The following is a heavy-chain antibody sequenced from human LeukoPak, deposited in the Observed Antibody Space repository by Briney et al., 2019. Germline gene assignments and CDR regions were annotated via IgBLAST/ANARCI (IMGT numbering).Heavy chain of an antibody. V-gene: IGHV4-38-2*02. CDR3: AGIVASAGAPVDY. J-gene: IGHJ4*02. CDR1: GYSISSGYY. Sequence: SETLSLTCTVSGYSISSGYYWSWIRQPPGKGLEWIGEINHSGSTNYNPSLKSRVTISVDTSKNQFSLKLSSVTAADTAVYYCAGIVASAGAPVDYWGQGILVIVSS. CDR2: INHSGST. D-gene: IGHD6-13*01.